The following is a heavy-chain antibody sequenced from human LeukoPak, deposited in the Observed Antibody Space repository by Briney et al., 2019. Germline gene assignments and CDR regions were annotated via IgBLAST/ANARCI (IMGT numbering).Heavy chain of an antibody. V-gene: IGHV3-15*01. Sequence: GGSLRLSCAASGFTFSNAWMSWVRQAPGKGLEWVGRIKSKTDGGTTDYAAPVKGRFTISRGDSKNTLYLQMNSLKTEDTAVYYCTFDYGDYQYYYYYMDVWGKGTTVTVSS. D-gene: IGHD4-17*01. J-gene: IGHJ6*03. CDR2: IKSKTDGGTT. CDR1: GFTFSNAW. CDR3: TFDYGDYQYYYYYMDV.